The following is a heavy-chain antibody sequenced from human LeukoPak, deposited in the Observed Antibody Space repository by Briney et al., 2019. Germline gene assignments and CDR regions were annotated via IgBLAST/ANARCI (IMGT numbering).Heavy chain of an antibody. V-gene: IGHV4-4*07. D-gene: IGHD2-2*01. CDR1: GGSISSYY. CDR3: ARGRCSTTSCRYWYYGMDV. J-gene: IGHJ6*02. Sequence: TSETLSLTCTVSGGSISSYYWSCIRRPARKRLQWIGPLYSSGNTNYNPSLKSRVTMSVDTSKNQFSLKLTSVTAADTAVYYCARGRCSTTSCRYWYYGMDVWGQGTTVTVSS. CDR2: LYSSGNT.